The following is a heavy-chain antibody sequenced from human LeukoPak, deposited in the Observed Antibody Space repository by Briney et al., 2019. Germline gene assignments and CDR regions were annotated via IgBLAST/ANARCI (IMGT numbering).Heavy chain of an antibody. CDR1: VGSLCTRIFY. D-gene: IGHD3-10*01. V-gene: IGHV4-39*01. CDR3: ARHVVYGSGSYLDMHV. CDR2: IYYSGST. J-gene: IGHJ6*03. Sequence: SQTLSPTRTLSVGSLCTRIFYPGCIRQPPGKGLEWIGSIYYSGSTYYNPSLKSRVTISVDTSKNQFSLKLSSVTAADTAVYYCARHVVYGSGSYLDMHVWGKGTTVTVSS.